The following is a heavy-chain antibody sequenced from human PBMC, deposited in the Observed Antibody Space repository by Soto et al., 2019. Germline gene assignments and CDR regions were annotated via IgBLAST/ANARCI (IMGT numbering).Heavy chain of an antibody. CDR3: AREGSLGLDV. CDR2: INGDGASL. V-gene: IGHV3-74*03. D-gene: IGHD3-10*01. CDR1: GFICSSFW. Sequence: EVRLEEAGGGVVQPGGSVRVSCSGSGFICSSFWMHWVLQGLGKGLELVSRINGDGASLAYADSVKGRFSISRDNVKNTLHLQMNSLGADDTAVYFCAREGSLGLDVWGRGTTVTVSS. J-gene: IGHJ6*02.